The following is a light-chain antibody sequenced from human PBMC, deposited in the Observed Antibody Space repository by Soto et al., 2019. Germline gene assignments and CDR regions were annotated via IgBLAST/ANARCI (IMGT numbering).Light chain of an antibody. CDR1: SIDVGSYNL. Sequence: QSALTQPASVSGSPGQSITISCTGTSIDVGSYNLVSWYQQHPGKAPKLMIYEGSKRPSGVSNRFSGSKSGNTASLTISGLQAEDEADYYCCSYAGSSTFEVFGTGTKLTVL. CDR3: CSYAGSSTFEV. V-gene: IGLV2-23*03. J-gene: IGLJ1*01. CDR2: EGS.